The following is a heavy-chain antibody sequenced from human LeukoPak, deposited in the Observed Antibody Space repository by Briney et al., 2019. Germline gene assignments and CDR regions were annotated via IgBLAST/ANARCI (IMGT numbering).Heavy chain of an antibody. D-gene: IGHD6-13*01. J-gene: IGHJ6*02. CDR3: ARVGAAAGSYGMDV. V-gene: IGHV4-59*01. CDR1: GVSIGSYY. CDR2: IYYSGST. Sequence: PSETLSLTCTVSGVSIGSYYWSWIRQPPGKGLEWIGYIYYSGSTNYNPSLKSRVTISVDTSKNQFSLKLSSVTAADTAVYYCARVGAAAGSYGMDVWGQGTTVTVSS.